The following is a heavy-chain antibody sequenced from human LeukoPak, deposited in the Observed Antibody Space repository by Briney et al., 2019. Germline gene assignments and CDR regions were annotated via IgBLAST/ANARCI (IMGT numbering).Heavy chain of an antibody. D-gene: IGHD3-3*01. CDR1: GFSFSNYA. CDR3: ATSPTIFGVVTPFDY. Sequence: GGSLRLSCAASGFSFSNYAMSWVRQAPGKGLEWVSAISDSGGSTYYADSVKGRFTISRDNSKNTLYLQMNSLRAEDTAVYYCATSPTIFGVVTPFDYWGQGTLVTVSS. V-gene: IGHV3-23*01. J-gene: IGHJ4*02. CDR2: ISDSGGST.